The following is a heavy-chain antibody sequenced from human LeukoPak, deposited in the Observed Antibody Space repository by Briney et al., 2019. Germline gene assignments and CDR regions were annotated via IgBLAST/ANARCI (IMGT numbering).Heavy chain of an antibody. CDR1: DGSFSGYY. CDR2: INHSGST. CDR3: ARGRAGYCSSTSCYAGRVDY. Sequence: SETLSLTCAVYDGSFSGYYWTWIRQPPGKGLEWIGEINHSGSTNYNPSLKSRVTISVDTSKNQFSLKLSSVTAADTAVYYCARGRAGYCSSTSCYAGRVDYWGQGTLVTVSS. J-gene: IGHJ4*02. V-gene: IGHV4-34*01. D-gene: IGHD2-2*01.